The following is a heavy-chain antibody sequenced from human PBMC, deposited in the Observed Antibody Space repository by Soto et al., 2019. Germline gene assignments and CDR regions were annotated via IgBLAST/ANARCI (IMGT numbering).Heavy chain of an antibody. J-gene: IGHJ4*02. CDR2: IYYSGST. CDR3: ARSSITPRLFMYPFDY. Sequence: TLSLTCTVSGGSISSGGYYWSWIRQHPGKGLEWIGYIYYSGSTYYNPSLKSRVTISVDTSKNQFSLKLSSVTAADTALYYCARSSITPRLFMYPFDYWGQGTLVTVSS. V-gene: IGHV4-31*03. D-gene: IGHD6-6*01. CDR1: GGSISSGGYY.